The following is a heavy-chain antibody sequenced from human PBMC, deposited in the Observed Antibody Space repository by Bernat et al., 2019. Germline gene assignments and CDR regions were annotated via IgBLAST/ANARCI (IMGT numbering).Heavy chain of an antibody. J-gene: IGHJ6*02. Sequence: EVQLVESGGGLIQPGGSLRLSCAASGFTVSSNYMSWVRQAPGKGLEWVSVIYSGGGTYYADSVKGRFTISRDNSKNTLYLQMNSLRAEDTAVYYCARELLRDYYDGMDVWGQGTTVTVSS. CDR3: ARELLRDYYDGMDV. CDR1: GFTVSSNY. V-gene: IGHV3-53*01. CDR2: IYSGGGT. D-gene: IGHD1-26*01.